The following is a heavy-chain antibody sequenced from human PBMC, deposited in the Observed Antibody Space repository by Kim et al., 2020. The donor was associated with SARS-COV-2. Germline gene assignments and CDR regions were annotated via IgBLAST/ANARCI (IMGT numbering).Heavy chain of an antibody. CDR3: ARDYEGDYYDSSGYYYGYFDY. D-gene: IGHD3-22*01. J-gene: IGHJ4*02. CDR2: INPSGGST. Sequence: ASVKVSCKASGYTFTSYYMHWVRQAPGQGLEWMGIINPSGGSTSYAQKFQGRVTMTRDTSTSTVYMELSSLRSEDTAVYYCARDYEGDYYDSSGYYYGYFDYWGQGTLVTVSS. V-gene: IGHV1-46*01. CDR1: GYTFTSYY.